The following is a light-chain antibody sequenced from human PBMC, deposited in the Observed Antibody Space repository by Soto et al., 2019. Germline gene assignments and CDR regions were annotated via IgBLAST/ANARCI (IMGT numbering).Light chain of an antibody. J-gene: IGKJ5*01. V-gene: IGKV1-5*01. CDR1: QSISSW. Sequence: DIQLSQSPSTLSACVGDRVTLTCRASQSISSWLAWYQQKPGKAPKALIYDASTLRSGVPSRFSGGGSGTEFTLTISSLQPDDFATYYCQQYNTYSTFGQGTRLEI. CDR2: DAS. CDR3: QQYNTYST.